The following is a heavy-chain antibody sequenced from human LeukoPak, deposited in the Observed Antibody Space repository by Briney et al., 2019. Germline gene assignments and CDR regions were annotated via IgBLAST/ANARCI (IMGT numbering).Heavy chain of an antibody. J-gene: IGHJ4*02. CDR2: IKSKTDGGTT. CDR3: TTHSYSSGWYVGY. D-gene: IGHD6-19*01. V-gene: IGHV3-15*01. Sequence: GGSLRLSCAASGFTFSSYAMSWVRRAPGKGLEWVGRIKSKTDGGTTDYAAPVKGRFTISRDDSKNTLYLQMNSLKTEDTAVYYCTTHSYSSGWYVGYWGQGTLVTVSS. CDR1: GFTFSSYA.